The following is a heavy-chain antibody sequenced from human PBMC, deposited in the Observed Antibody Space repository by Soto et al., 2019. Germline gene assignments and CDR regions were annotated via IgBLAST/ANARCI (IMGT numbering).Heavy chain of an antibody. CDR3: ATLNKAARRTGVCYYGMDV. CDR2: IIPIFGTA. CDR1: GGTFSSYA. Sequence: SVNVSCKASGGTFSSYAISWVRQPPGQGLEWMGGIIPIFGTANYAQKFQGRVTITADESTSTAYMELSSLRSEDTAVYYCATLNKAARRTGVCYYGMDVWGQGTTVTVSS. V-gene: IGHV1-69*13. D-gene: IGHD6-6*01. J-gene: IGHJ6*02.